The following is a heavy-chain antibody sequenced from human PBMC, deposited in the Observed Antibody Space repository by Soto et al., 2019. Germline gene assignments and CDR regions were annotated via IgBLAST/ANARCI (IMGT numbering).Heavy chain of an antibody. V-gene: IGHV4-34*01. CDR1: GGSFSGYY. CDR2: INHSGST. D-gene: IGHD6-13*01. CDR3: ARHAAGYGMDV. J-gene: IGHJ6*02. Sequence: QVQLQPWGAGLLKPSETLSLTCAVYGGSFSGYYWSWIRQPPGKGLEWIGEINHSGSTNYNPSLKSRVTISVDTSKNQFSLKLSSVTAADTAVYYCARHAAGYGMDVWGQGTTVTVSS.